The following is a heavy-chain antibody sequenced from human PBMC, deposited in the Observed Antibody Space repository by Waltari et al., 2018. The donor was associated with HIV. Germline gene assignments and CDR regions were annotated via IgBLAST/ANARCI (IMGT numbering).Heavy chain of an antibody. D-gene: IGHD6-19*01. CDR1: GGSISSSSYY. J-gene: IGHJ4*02. CDR2: IYYSGST. V-gene: IGHV4-39*01. Sequence: QLQLQESGPGLVKPSETLSLTCTVSGGSISSSSYYWGWIRQPPGKGLEGIGSIYYSGSTYNNPPLKSRVTISVDTSKNQFSRKVSSVTAADTAVYYCASLTSSGWYGGVYYFDYWGQGTLVTVSS. CDR3: ASLTSSGWYGGVYYFDY.